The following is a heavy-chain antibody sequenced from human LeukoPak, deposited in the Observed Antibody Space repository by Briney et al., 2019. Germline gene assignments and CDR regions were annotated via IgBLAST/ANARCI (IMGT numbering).Heavy chain of an antibody. Sequence: GGSLRLSCAASGFTFSSYAMSWVRQAPGKGLEWVSAISGSGGSTYYADSVEGRFTISRDNSKNTLYLQMNSLRAEDTAVYYCAKALGYYYDSSGSTLDYWGQGTLVTVSS. CDR2: ISGSGGST. CDR1: GFTFSSYA. J-gene: IGHJ4*02. D-gene: IGHD3-22*01. V-gene: IGHV3-23*01. CDR3: AKALGYYYDSSGSTLDY.